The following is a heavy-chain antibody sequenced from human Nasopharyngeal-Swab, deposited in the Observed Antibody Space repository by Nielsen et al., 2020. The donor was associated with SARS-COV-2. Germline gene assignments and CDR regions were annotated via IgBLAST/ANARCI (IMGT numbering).Heavy chain of an antibody. V-gene: IGHV2-5*02. CDR3: AHRLSYSGIAVAESFDY. CDR2: IYWDDDK. J-gene: IGHJ4*02. Sequence: WIRQPPGQALEWLALIYWDDDKRYSPSLKSRLTITKDTSKNQVVLTMTNMDPVDTATYYCAHRLSYSGIAVAESFDYWGQGTLVTVSS. D-gene: IGHD6-19*01.